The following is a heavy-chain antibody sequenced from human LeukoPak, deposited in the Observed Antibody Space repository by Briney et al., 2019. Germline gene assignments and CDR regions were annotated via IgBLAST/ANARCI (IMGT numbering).Heavy chain of an antibody. J-gene: IGHJ4*02. V-gene: IGHV1-2*06. CDR1: GYTFTGYY. D-gene: IGHD5-18*01. CDR2: INPNTGGT. Sequence: ASVKVSRKASGYTFTGYYMHWVRQAPGQGLEWMGRINPNTGGTNYAQKFQGRVTMTRDTSISTAYMELRRLRSDDTAVYYCARDHLRGESTGGYHFDYWGQGTLVTVSS. CDR3: ARDHLRGESTGGYHFDY.